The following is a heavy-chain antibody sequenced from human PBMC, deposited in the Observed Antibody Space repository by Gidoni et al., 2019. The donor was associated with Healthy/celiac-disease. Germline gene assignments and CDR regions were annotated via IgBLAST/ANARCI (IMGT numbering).Heavy chain of an antibody. J-gene: IGHJ6*02. CDR3: ARDGGVDPDPMIVVSGLSYGMDV. V-gene: IGHV3-30-3*01. D-gene: IGHD3-22*01. CDR2: ISYDGSNK. CDR1: GFPFSSYA. Sequence: QVQLVESGGGVVQPGRSLRLSCAASGFPFSSYAMHWVRQAPGKGLEWVAVISYDGSNKYYADSVKGRFTISRDNSKNTLYLQMNSLRAEDTAVYYCARDGGVDPDPMIVVSGLSYGMDVWGQGTTVTVSS.